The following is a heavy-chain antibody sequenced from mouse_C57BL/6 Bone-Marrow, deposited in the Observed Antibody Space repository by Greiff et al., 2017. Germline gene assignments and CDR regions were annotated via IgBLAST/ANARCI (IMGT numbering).Heavy chain of an antibody. CDR2: IDPSDSYT. CDR3: ARGLDGY. CDR1: GYTFTSYW. J-gene: IGHJ2*01. D-gene: IGHD2-3*01. V-gene: IGHV1-69*01. Sequence: VQLQQPGAELVKPGASVKLSCKASGYTFTSYWMHWVKQRPGQGLEWIGEIDPSDSYTNYNQKFKGKSTLTVDKSSSTAYMQLSSLTSEDSAVYYCARGLDGYWGQGTTLTVSS.